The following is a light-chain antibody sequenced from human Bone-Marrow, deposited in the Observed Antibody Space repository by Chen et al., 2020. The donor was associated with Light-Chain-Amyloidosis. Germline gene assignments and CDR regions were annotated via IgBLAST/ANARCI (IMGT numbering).Light chain of an antibody. CDR1: SSDVGGYNH. CDR2: EVS. Sequence: QSALTQPASVSGSPGQSITISCTGTSSDVGGYNHFSWYQHHPGKAPKLMIYEVSNRPSGISNRFSGSKSGNTASLSISGLQAEDEADYYCSSYTSGVSYVFGSGTKVTVL. J-gene: IGLJ1*01. V-gene: IGLV2-14*01. CDR3: SSYTSGVSYV.